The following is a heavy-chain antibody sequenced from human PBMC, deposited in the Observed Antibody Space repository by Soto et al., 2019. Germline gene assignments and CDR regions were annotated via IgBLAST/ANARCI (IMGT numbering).Heavy chain of an antibody. CDR2: ISSSTGTI. CDR1: VFTFRTYN. V-gene: IGHV3-48*01. J-gene: IGHJ4*02. D-gene: IGHD6-19*01. Sequence: GGSLRLSCAASVFTFRTYNMNWVRQAPGKGLEWVSYISSSTGTIYYADSVKGRFTISRDNAKNSLYLQMNSLRAEDTAVYYCARVYGIAVAGTLDFWGQGTLVTVSS. CDR3: ARVYGIAVAGTLDF.